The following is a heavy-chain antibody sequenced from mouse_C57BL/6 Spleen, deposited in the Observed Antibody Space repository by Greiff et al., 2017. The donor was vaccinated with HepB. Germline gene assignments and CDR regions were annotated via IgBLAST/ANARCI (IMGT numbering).Heavy chain of an antibody. Sequence: EVMLVESGGDLVKPGGSLKLSCAASGFTFSSYGMSWVRQTPDKRLEWVATISSGGSYTYYPDSVKGRFTISRDNAKNTLYLQMSSLKSEDTAMYYCASSIYDGYYRYFDYWGQGTTLTVSS. CDR1: GFTFSSYG. J-gene: IGHJ2*01. CDR2: ISSGGSYT. CDR3: ASSIYDGYYRYFDY. V-gene: IGHV5-6*01. D-gene: IGHD2-3*01.